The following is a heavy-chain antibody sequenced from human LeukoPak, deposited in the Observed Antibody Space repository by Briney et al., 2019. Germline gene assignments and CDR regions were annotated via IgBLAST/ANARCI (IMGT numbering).Heavy chain of an antibody. Sequence: GGSLRLSCAASGFTFSSNAMSWVRQAPGKGLEWVSAISTGGGSTYYADSVKGRFTISRDNPNNTLYLQMNNLRAEDTAVYYCAKPRDSIVGTTTPTRLATLDIWGQGTMVTVSS. CDR2: ISTGGGST. V-gene: IGHV3-23*01. D-gene: IGHD1-26*01. J-gene: IGHJ3*02. CDR1: GFTFSSNA. CDR3: AKPRDSIVGTTTPTRLATLDI.